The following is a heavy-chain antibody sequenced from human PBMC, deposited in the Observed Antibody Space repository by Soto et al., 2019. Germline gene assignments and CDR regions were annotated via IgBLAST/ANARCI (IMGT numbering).Heavy chain of an antibody. CDR1: GFTFSSYA. CDR3: AKVGYYHSSGYYPYWYFDL. CDR2: ISGSGVST. D-gene: IGHD3-22*01. J-gene: IGHJ2*01. Sequence: EVQLLESGGGLVQPGGSLRLSCTASGFTFSSYAMSWVRQAPGKGLEWVSAISGSGVSTYYADSVKGRFTISRDNSKNRLYLQMNSLRAEDTAVYYCAKVGYYHSSGYYPYWYFDLWGRGTLVTVSS. V-gene: IGHV3-23*01.